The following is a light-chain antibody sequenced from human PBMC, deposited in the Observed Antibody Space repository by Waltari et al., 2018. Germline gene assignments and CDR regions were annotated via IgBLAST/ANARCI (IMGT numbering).Light chain of an antibody. CDR1: YDIGSR. V-gene: IGKV1-5*03. CDR2: KSS. Sequence: DTQMTQSPSTLSASVGDRVTLSCRASYDIGSRLAWYQQKPGKAPQFLIYKSSILESGVPSRFSGSGSGTEFTLTISSLQPDDFATYYCQQYKSYPYTFGQGTKLEIK. CDR3: QQYKSYPYT. J-gene: IGKJ2*01.